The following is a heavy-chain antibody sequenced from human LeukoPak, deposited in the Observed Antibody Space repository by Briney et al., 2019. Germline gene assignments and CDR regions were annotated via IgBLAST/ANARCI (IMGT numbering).Heavy chain of an antibody. CDR3: ARDRVATISVDYYYYGMDV. CDR2: INPNSGGT. D-gene: IGHD5-12*01. CDR1: GYSFTMYY. V-gene: IGHV1-2*02. J-gene: IGHJ6*02. Sequence: GASVKVSCKASGYSFTMYYMHWVRQAPGQGLEWMGWINPNSGGTNYAQKFQGRVTMTRDTSISTAYMELSRLRSDDTAVYYCARDRVATISVDYYYYGMDVWGQGTTVTVSS.